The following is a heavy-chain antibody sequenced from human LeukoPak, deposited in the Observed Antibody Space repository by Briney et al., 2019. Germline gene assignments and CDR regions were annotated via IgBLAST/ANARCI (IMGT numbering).Heavy chain of an antibody. V-gene: IGHV3-15*01. CDR2: IKSKTDGGTI. CDR1: GFIFSNAW. Sequence: GGSLRLSCAASGFIFSNAWMTWVRQAPGKGLEWVGRIKSKTDGGTIDYAAPVKGRFTISRDDSKDTLYLQMNSLKTEHTAVYYCATDLLGLCSSTGCYDNWLDPWGQGTLVTVSS. D-gene: IGHD2-2*01. CDR3: ATDLLGLCSSTGCYDNWLDP. J-gene: IGHJ5*02.